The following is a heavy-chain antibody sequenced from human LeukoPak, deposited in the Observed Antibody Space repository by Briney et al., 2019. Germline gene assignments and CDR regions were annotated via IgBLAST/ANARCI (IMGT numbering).Heavy chain of an antibody. CDR1: GFTFSDYY. CDR2: VSGSGNNI. Sequence: GGSLRLSCAASGFTFSDYYMSWIRQAPGKGLEWISYVSGSGNNIHYADSVKGRFTISRDNAKNTVYLQMNSLRAEDTAVYYCARDLNLIPDYWGQGTLVTVSS. CDR3: ARDLNLIPDY. V-gene: IGHV3-11*04. J-gene: IGHJ4*02.